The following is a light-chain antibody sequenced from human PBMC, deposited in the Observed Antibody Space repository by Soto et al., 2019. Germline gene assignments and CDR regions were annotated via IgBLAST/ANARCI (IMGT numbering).Light chain of an antibody. CDR3: ASYTRTTTLV. J-gene: IGLJ2*01. Sequence: QSALTQPASVSGSPGQSITISCTGTISDIGGYNFISWYQHPPGKAPKLVIYDVNNRPSGISYLFSGSKSGNTASLTISGLQAEDEADYYCASYTRTTTLVFGGGTKLTVL. CDR2: DVN. CDR1: ISDIGGYNF. V-gene: IGLV2-14*01.